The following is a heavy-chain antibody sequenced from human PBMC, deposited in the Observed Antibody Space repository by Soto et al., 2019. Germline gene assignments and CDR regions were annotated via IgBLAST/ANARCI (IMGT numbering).Heavy chain of an antibody. CDR1: GFTFSDYY. J-gene: IGHJ6*02. D-gene: IGHD5-18*01. Sequence: GGSLRLSCAASGFTFSDYYMSWIRQAPGKGLEWVSYISSSSSYTNYADSVKGRFTISRDNAKNSLYLQMNSLRAEDTAVYYCARDGYSYGMDVWGQGTTVTVSS. CDR2: ISSSSSYT. CDR3: ARDGYSYGMDV. V-gene: IGHV3-11*06.